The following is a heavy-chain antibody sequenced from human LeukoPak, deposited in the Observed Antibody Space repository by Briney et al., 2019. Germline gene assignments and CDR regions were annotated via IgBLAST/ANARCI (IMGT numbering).Heavy chain of an antibody. CDR3: TKSDCSSTSCHTSDY. D-gene: IGHD2-2*02. Sequence: AGGSLRLSCAASGFTFHDYAMHWVRQGPEKGLEWVSGISWNGGVIGYADSVMGRFTVSRDNAKNSLFLQMNSLRPEDTALYYCTKSDCSSTSCHTSDYWGQGTLVTVPS. J-gene: IGHJ4*02. CDR1: GFTFHDYA. CDR2: ISWNGGVI. V-gene: IGHV3-9*01.